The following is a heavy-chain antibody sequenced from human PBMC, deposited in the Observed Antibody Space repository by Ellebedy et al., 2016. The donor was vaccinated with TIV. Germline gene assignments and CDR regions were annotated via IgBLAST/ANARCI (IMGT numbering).Heavy chain of an antibody. Sequence: GESLKIPCAASGFPVSSNYMSWVRQAPGKGLEWVSVIYSGGSTYYADSVKGRFTISRDNSKNTLYLQMNSLRAEDTAVYYCARGAYGSGSPHPDYWGQGTLVTVSS. J-gene: IGHJ4*02. CDR2: IYSGGST. CDR3: ARGAYGSGSPHPDY. CDR1: GFPVSSNY. D-gene: IGHD3-10*01. V-gene: IGHV3-66*01.